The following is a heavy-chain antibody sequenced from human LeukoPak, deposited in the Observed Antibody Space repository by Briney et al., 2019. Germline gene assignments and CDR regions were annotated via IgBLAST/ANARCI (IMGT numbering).Heavy chain of an antibody. D-gene: IGHD4-23*01. V-gene: IGHV4-59*01. J-gene: IGHJ4*02. CDR3: ARSTFDYGGNSRFDY. CDR2: IYYSGST. CDR1: GGSISSYY. Sequence: SETLSLTCTVSGGSISSYYWSWIRQPPGKGLEWFGYIYYSGSTNYNPSLKSRVTISVDTSKNQFSLKLSSVTAADTAVYYCARSTFDYGGNSRFDYWGQGTLVTVSS.